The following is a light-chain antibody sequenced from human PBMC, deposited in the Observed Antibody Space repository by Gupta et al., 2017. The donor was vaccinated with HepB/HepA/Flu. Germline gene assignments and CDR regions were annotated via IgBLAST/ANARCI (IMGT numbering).Light chain of an antibody. V-gene: IGKV4-1*01. J-gene: IGKJ1*01. Sequence: EIVMAQSPDSHAVSLGEKATINCESSQSILRTSVNNNYLAWYHQKPGQPPKLLFYWASIRESGVPDRFSVSWSETGFTLTISSLQAEDVAVYYCHQYCSNPWTFGQGTKVEIK. CDR2: WAS. CDR3: HQYCSNPWT. CDR1: QSILRTSVNNNY.